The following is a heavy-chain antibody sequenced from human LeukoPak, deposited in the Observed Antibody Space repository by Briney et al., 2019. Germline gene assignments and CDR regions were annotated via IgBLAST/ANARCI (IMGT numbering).Heavy chain of an antibody. CDR2: IYPGDSDT. CDR1: GYTFSSHW. V-gene: IGHV5-51*01. J-gene: IGHJ4*02. D-gene: IGHD5-24*01. CDR3: ARRGDGYKGFDY. Sequence: GESLKISCKGSGYTFSSHWIAWVRQMPGKGLEWTGIIYPGDSDTRYSPSFQGQVTISADKSISTAYLQWSSPMASDTAIYYCARRGDGYKGFDYWGQGTLVAVSP.